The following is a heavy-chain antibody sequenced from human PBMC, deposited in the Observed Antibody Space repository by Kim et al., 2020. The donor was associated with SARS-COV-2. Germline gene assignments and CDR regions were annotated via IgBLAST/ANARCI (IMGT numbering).Heavy chain of an antibody. V-gene: IGHV4-59*01. Sequence: SETLSLTCTVSGGSISSYYWSWIRQPPGKGLEWIGYIYYSGSTNYNPSLKSRVTISVDTSKNQFSLKLSSVTAADTAVYYCARDQPHSSGWPLDYYGMDVWGQGTTVTVSS. D-gene: IGHD6-19*01. J-gene: IGHJ6*02. CDR3: ARDQPHSSGWPLDYYGMDV. CDR2: IYYSGST. CDR1: GGSISSYY.